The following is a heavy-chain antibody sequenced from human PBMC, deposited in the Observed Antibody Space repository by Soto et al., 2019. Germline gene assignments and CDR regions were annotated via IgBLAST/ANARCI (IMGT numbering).Heavy chain of an antibody. CDR2: IISTTNYI. Sequence: EVQLVESGGGLVKPGGSVRLSCAASGFTFTRYSMNWVRQAPGKGLEWVSSIISTTNYIYYGDTMKGRITISRDKAKNSLYLEMNSLRAEEASVYYCARYTADLTSNVDSWGQGTLVTVYS. CDR3: ARYTADLTSNVDS. V-gene: IGHV3-21*06. CDR1: GFTFTRYS. D-gene: IGHD2-2*02. J-gene: IGHJ4*02.